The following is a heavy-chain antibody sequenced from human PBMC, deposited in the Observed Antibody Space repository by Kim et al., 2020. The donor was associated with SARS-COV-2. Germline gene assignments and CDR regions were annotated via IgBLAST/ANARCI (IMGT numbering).Heavy chain of an antibody. D-gene: IGHD3-22*01. V-gene: IGHV4-59*01. CDR3: ARDRSGYSASPDYYYYYMDV. CDR1: GGSISSYY. Sequence: SETLSLTCTVSGGSISSYYWSWIRQPPGKGLEWIGYIYYSGSTNYNPSLKRRVTISVDTSKNQFSLKLSSVTAADTAVYYCARDRSGYSASPDYYYYYMDVWGKGTTVTVSS. CDR2: IYYSGST. J-gene: IGHJ6*03.